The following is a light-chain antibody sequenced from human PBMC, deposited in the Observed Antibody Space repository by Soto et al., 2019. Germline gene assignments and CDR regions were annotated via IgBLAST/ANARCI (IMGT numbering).Light chain of an antibody. CDR1: QSVSSSY. Sequence: EIVLTQSPGTLSLSPGERATLSCRASQSVSSSYVAWYQQKPGQAPRLLIYGASSRATGIPDRFSGSGSGTDFTLTISRLEPEDFGVYYCQQYGNSPFNFGGGTKVEIK. CDR2: GAS. V-gene: IGKV3-20*01. J-gene: IGKJ4*01. CDR3: QQYGNSPFN.